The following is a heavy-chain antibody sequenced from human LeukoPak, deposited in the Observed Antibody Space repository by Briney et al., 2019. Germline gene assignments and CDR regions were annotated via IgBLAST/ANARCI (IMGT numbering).Heavy chain of an antibody. V-gene: IGHV3-23*01. Sequence: GGSLRLSCAASGFTFSSYGMSWVRQAPGKGLEWVSAISGSGGSTYYADSVKGRFTISRDNAKNSLYLQMNSLRAEDTAVYYCARDLGIMRDEYYFDYWGQGTLVTVSS. CDR3: ARDLGIMRDEYYFDY. CDR2: ISGSGGST. J-gene: IGHJ4*02. CDR1: GFTFSSYG. D-gene: IGHD3-16*01.